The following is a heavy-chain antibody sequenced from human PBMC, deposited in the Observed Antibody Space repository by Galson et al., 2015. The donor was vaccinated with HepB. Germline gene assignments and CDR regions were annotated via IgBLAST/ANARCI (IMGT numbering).Heavy chain of an antibody. CDR3: AKDRRSRLEGSYFDY. V-gene: IGHV3-9*01. CDR1: GFTFDDYA. D-gene: IGHD3-10*01. J-gene: IGHJ4*02. CDR2: ISWNSGSI. Sequence: SLSLSCAASGFTFDDYAMHWVRQAPGKGLEWVSGISWNSGSIGYADSVKGQFTISRDNAKNSLYLQMNSLRAEDTALYYCAKDRRSRLEGSYFDYWGQGTLVTVSS.